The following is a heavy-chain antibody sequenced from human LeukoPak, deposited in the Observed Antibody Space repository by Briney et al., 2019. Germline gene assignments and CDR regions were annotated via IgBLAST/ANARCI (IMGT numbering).Heavy chain of an antibody. J-gene: IGHJ4*02. CDR3: ARDYCSSTSCLFDY. D-gene: IGHD2-2*01. Sequence: GASVKVSCKASGYTFTGYHMHWVRQAPGQGLEWMGRINPNSGDTNYAQKFQGRVAMTRDTPISTAFMELTRLRSDDTAVYYCARDYCSSTSCLFDYWGQGTQVTVSS. CDR2: INPNSGDT. CDR1: GYTFTGYH. V-gene: IGHV1-2*06.